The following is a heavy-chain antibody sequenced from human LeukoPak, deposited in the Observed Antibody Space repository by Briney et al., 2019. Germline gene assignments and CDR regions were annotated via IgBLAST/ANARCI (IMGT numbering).Heavy chain of an antibody. Sequence: NPSETLSLTCTVSGGSVSSGSYYWSWIRQPPGKGLEWIGYIYYSGSTNYNPSLKSRVTISVDTSKNQFSLKLSSVTATDTAVYYCARGSYGDYWGQGILVTVSS. CDR1: GGSVSSGSYY. CDR3: ARGSYGDY. V-gene: IGHV4-61*01. D-gene: IGHD1-26*01. J-gene: IGHJ4*02. CDR2: IYYSGST.